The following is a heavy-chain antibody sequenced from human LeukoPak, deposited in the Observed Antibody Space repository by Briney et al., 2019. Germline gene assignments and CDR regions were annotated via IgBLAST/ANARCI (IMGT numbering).Heavy chain of an antibody. CDR2: IRYDGSNK. Sequence: GGSLRLSCAASGFTFSSYGMHWVRQAQGKGLEWVAFIRYDGSNKYYADSVKGRFTISSDNSKNTLYLQMNSLRAEDTAVYYCAKLNVWGSYRSYDAFDIWGQGTMVTVSS. V-gene: IGHV3-30*02. J-gene: IGHJ3*02. CDR1: GFTFSSYG. D-gene: IGHD3-16*02. CDR3: AKLNVWGSYRSYDAFDI.